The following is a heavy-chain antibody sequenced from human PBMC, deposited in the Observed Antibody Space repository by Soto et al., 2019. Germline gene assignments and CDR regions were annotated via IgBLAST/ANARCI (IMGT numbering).Heavy chain of an antibody. CDR2: MLPIFGTP. CDR3: AGVSDRSDYESAFDL. Sequence: QVQLVQSGTEVQKPGSSVKVSCKASGGTFSNYVFSWVRQAPGQGLEWMGGMLPIFGTPKYAQSFQGRVTISADESTSTVYMELSSLRSEDTAVYYCAGVSDRSDYESAFDLWGQGTVVIVSS. D-gene: IGHD3-10*01. J-gene: IGHJ3*01. CDR1: GGTFSNYV. V-gene: IGHV1-69*01.